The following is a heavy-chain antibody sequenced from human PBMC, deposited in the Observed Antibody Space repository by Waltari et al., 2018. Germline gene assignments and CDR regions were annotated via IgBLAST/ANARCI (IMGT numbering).Heavy chain of an antibody. V-gene: IGHV3-23*01. Sequence: EVQLLESGGGLVQPGGSLRSSCAGAGITFSLSALRWGPHAAGKGLEWVSASCGSGGSTYYADSVKGRFTISRDNSKNTLYLQMNSLRAEDTAVYYCANWYYYDSSGYSTYYPFDPWGQGTLVTVSS. CDR3: ANWYYYDSSGYSTYYPFDP. CDR1: GITFSLSA. CDR2: SCGSGGST. D-gene: IGHD3-22*01. J-gene: IGHJ5*02.